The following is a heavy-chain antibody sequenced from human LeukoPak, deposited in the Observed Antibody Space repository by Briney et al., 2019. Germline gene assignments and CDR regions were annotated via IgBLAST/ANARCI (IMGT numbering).Heavy chain of an antibody. CDR3: AGHRAYSSSSPFDY. CDR1: GGSISSLC. Sequence: SETLSLTCSVSGGSISSLCWSWIRQPPGKGLEWIGYIYYTGSTNYNPTLKSRVPMFVDMSKNQFSLRLSSVTAADTAVYYCAGHRAYSSSSPFDYWGQGTLVTVSS. CDR2: IYYTGST. J-gene: IGHJ4*02. D-gene: IGHD6-6*01. V-gene: IGHV4-59*08.